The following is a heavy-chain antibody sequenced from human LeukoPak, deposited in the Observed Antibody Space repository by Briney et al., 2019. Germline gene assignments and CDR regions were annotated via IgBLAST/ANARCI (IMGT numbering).Heavy chain of an antibody. D-gene: IGHD3-16*01. CDR3: ARVLVPAGGDVVDY. V-gene: IGHV1-2*02. J-gene: IGHJ4*02. Sequence: ASVKVSCKASGYTFTDYYMHWVRQAPGQGLEWMGWINSNSGGTNYALKFQGRVTMTRDTSISTAYMDLSSLRSDDTAVYYCARVLVPAGGDVVDYWGQGTLVTVSS. CDR1: GYTFTDYY. CDR2: INSNSGGT.